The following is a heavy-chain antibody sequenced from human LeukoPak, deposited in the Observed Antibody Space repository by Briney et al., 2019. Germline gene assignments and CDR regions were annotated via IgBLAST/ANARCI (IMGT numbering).Heavy chain of an antibody. Sequence: PGKSLRLSCAASGFSFSTYGIHWVRQAPGKGLEWVAVMWYDGSKDYYADSVKGRFTISRDTSKNTLYLQMNNLRAEDTAVYYRAKDRETYEYTFDYWGQGTLVTVSS. CDR3: AKDRETYEYTFDY. CDR2: MWYDGSKD. V-gene: IGHV3-33*06. J-gene: IGHJ4*02. D-gene: IGHD6-6*01. CDR1: GFSFSTYG.